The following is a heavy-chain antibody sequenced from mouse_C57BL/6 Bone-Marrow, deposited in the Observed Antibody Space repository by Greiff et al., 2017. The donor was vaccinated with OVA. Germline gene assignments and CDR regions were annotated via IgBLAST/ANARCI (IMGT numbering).Heavy chain of an antibody. J-gene: IGHJ4*01. V-gene: IGHV6-6*01. CDR3: THRSERAMDY. CDR2: IRNKANNHAT. D-gene: IGHD3-1*01. CDR1: GFTFSDAW. Sequence: EVQGVESGGGLVQPGGSMKLSCAASGFTFSDAWMDWVRQSPEKGLEWVAEIRNKANNHATYYAESVKGRFNISRDDSKSSVYLQMNSLRAEDTGIYYCTHRSERAMDYWGQGTSVTVSS.